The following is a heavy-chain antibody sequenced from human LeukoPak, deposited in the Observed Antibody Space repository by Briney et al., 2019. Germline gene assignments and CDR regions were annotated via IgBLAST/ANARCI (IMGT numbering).Heavy chain of an antibody. CDR3: ARAFDWLSPYFDY. D-gene: IGHD3-9*01. CDR1: GFTFSSYS. Sequence: GGSLRLSCAASGFTFSSYSMNWVRQAPGKGLEWVSSISSSSSYIYYADSVKGRFTISRDNAKNSLYLQMNSLRAEDTAVYYCARAFDWLSPYFDYWGQGTLVTVSS. CDR2: ISSSSSYI. V-gene: IGHV3-21*01. J-gene: IGHJ4*02.